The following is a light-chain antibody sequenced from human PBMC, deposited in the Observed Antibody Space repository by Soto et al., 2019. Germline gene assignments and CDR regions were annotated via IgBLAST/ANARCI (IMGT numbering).Light chain of an antibody. J-gene: IGLJ3*02. CDR3: AAWDDSLSGPNWV. V-gene: IGLV1-47*01. Sequence: QSVLTQPPSASGTPGQSVTISCSGSSSNIGSNYVYWYQQLPGTAPKLLIYRNNQRPSGVPDRFSGSKSGTSAPLAISGLRSEDEADYYCAAWDDSLSGPNWVFGGGTKLTVL. CDR2: RNN. CDR1: SSNIGSNY.